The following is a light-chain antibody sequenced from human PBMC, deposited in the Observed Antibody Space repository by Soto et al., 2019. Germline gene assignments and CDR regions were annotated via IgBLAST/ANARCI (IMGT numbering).Light chain of an antibody. J-gene: IGKJ3*01. CDR3: QQYNSYPLT. CDR1: QSISSW. Sequence: DIQMTQSPSTLSASVGDRVTITCRASQSISSWLAWYQQKPGKAPKLLIYKASSLESGVPSRFSGSGSGTEFTLTISSLQPDDFATYYCQQYNSYPLTCGRGTKVDIK. CDR2: KAS. V-gene: IGKV1-5*03.